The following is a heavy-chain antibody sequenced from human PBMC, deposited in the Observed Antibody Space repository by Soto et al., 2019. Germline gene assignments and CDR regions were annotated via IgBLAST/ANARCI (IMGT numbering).Heavy chain of an antibody. CDR3: ARRYGGNFDY. CDR2: IYYSGST. J-gene: IGHJ4*02. V-gene: IGHV4-61*01. D-gene: IGHD3-16*01. CDR1: GGSISSSSYY. Sequence: PSETLSLTCTVSGGSISSSSYYWSWIRQPPGKGLEWIGYIYYSGSTNYNPSLKSRVTISVDTSKNQFSLKLSSVTAADTAVYYCARRYGGNFDYWGQGTLVTV.